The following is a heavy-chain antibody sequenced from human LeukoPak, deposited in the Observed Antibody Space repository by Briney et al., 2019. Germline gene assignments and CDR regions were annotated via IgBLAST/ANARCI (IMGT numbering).Heavy chain of an antibody. CDR3: ARGGRDCSSTSCHYYYYYYGMDV. V-gene: IGHV1-69*05. CDR1: GGTFSSYA. Sequence: ASVKVSCKASGGTFSSYAISWVRQAPGQGLEWMGGIIPIFGTANYAQKFQGRVTITTDESTSTAYMELSSLRSEDTAVYYCARGGRDCSSTSCHYYYYYYGMDVWGQGTTVTVSS. D-gene: IGHD2-2*01. J-gene: IGHJ6*02. CDR2: IIPIFGTA.